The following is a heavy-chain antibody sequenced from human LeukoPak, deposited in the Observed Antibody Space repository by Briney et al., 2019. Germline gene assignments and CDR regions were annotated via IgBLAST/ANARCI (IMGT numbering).Heavy chain of an antibody. J-gene: IGHJ5*02. D-gene: IGHD6-19*01. CDR3: ARVPGGWINWFDP. Sequence: SETLSLTCTVSGYSISSGYYWGWIRQPPGKGLEWIGSIYHSGSTYYNPSLKSRATISVDTSKNQFSLKLSSVTAADRAVYYCARVPGGWINWFDPWGQGTLVTVSS. CDR2: IYHSGST. CDR1: GYSISSGYY. V-gene: IGHV4-38-2*02.